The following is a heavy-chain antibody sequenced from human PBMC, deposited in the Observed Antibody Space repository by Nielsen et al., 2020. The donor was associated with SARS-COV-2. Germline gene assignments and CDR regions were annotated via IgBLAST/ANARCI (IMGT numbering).Heavy chain of an antibody. CDR3: ARDKLLLRVRVNWFDP. CDR1: GGSISSSSYY. J-gene: IGHJ5*02. Sequence: SETLSLTCTVSGGSISSSSYYWGWIRQPPGKGLEWIGSIYYSGSTYYNPSLKSRVTISVDTSKNQFSLKLSSVTAADTAVYYCARDKLLLRVRVNWFDPWGQGTLVTVSS. CDR2: IYYSGST. V-gene: IGHV4-39*07. D-gene: IGHD2-15*01.